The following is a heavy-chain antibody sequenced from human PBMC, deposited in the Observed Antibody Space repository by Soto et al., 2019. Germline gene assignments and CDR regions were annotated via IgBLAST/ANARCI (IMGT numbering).Heavy chain of an antibody. V-gene: IGHV5-51*01. CDR3: ARLASYCSSTSCFRGYYFDY. CDR1: GYSFTSYW. D-gene: IGHD2-2*01. Sequence: GESLKISCKGSGYSFTSYWIGWVRQMPGKGLEWMGIIYPGDSDTRYSPSFQGQVTISADKSISTAYLQWSSLKASDTAMYYCARLASYCSSTSCFRGYYFDYWGQGTLVTVSS. CDR2: IYPGDSDT. J-gene: IGHJ4*02.